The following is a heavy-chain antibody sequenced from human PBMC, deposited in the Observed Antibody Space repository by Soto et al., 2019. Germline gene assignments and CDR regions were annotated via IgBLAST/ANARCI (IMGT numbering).Heavy chain of an antibody. D-gene: IGHD6-13*01. Sequence: EVQLVESGGGLVQPGGSLRLSCAASGFTFSSYSMNWVRQAPGKGLEWVSYISSRSSTIYYADSVKGRFTISRDNAKNSLYLQMNSLRAEDTAVYYCARGEQQLVCFDYWGQGTLVTVSS. V-gene: IGHV3-48*01. CDR2: ISSRSSTI. J-gene: IGHJ4*02. CDR1: GFTFSSYS. CDR3: ARGEQQLVCFDY.